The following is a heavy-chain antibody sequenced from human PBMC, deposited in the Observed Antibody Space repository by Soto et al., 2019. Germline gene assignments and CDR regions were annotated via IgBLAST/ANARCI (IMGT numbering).Heavy chain of an antibody. Sequence: EVQLLESGGGLVQPGGSLRLSCAASGFTFSSYAMSWVRQAPGKGLEWVSAISGSGGSTYYADSVKGRFTISRDNSKNTLYLQMNSLRAEDTAVYSCAKDGHSSSSYMDVWGKGTTVTVSS. J-gene: IGHJ6*03. D-gene: IGHD6-13*01. CDR2: ISGSGGST. CDR3: AKDGHSSSSYMDV. CDR1: GFTFSSYA. V-gene: IGHV3-23*01.